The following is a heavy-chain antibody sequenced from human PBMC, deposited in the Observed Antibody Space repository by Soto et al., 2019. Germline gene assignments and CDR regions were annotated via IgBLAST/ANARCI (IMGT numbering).Heavy chain of an antibody. CDR1: GFIFSKYY. V-gene: IGHV1-46*01. D-gene: IGHD3-9*01. Sequence: ASMKVSCKASGFIFSKYYMHWVRQAPGQGLEWVGIINPSGTRTSCAPKFQGGVTMTRDTSTSTVYMELSSLTSDDTAVYYCAADLNDILTGYYILGYYGMDVWGQGTTVTVSS. CDR3: AADLNDILTGYYILGYYGMDV. J-gene: IGHJ6*02. CDR2: INPSGTRT.